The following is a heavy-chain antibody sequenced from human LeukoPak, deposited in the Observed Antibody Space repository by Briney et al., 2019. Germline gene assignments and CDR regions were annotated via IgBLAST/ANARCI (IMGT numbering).Heavy chain of an antibody. CDR3: AGLVGRYSSGLYYYYFDY. Sequence: SWIRQAPGKGREGIGEMYLSGTTHSNLSVKSRVTISIDKSKNQFFLNLSSVTAADTAVYYCAGLVGRYSSGLYYYYFDYWGQGTLVTVSS. D-gene: IGHD3-22*01. CDR2: MYLSGTT. V-gene: IGHV4-4*02. J-gene: IGHJ4*02.